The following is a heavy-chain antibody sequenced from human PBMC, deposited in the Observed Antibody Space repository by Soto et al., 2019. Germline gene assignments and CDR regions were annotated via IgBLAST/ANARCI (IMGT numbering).Heavy chain of an antibody. CDR1: GFTFSSYG. CDR2: IWYDGSNK. J-gene: IGHJ6*02. V-gene: IGHV3-33*01. Sequence: QVQLVESGGGVVRPGRSLRLSCAASGFTFSSYGMHWVRQAPGKGLEWVAVIWYDGSNKYYADSVKGRFTISRDNSKNALYLQINSLRAEDTAVYYCASNYYDSSAYYFNYYYYGMDVWGQGTTVTVSS. D-gene: IGHD3-22*01. CDR3: ASNYYDSSAYYFNYYYYGMDV.